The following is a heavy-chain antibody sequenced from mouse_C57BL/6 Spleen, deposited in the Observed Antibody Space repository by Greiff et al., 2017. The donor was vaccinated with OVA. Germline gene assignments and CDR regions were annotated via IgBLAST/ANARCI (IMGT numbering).Heavy chain of an antibody. V-gene: IGHV7-3*01. D-gene: IGHD2-4*01. J-gene: IGHJ3*01. CDR2: IRNKANGYTT. Sequence: EVQVVESGGGLVQPGGSLSLSCAASGFTFTDYYMSWVRQPPGKALEWLGFIRNKANGYTTEYSASVKGRFTISRDNSQSILYLQMNALRAEDSATYYCARSNYDYDEGFAYWGQGTLVTVSA. CDR3: ARSNYDYDEGFAY. CDR1: GFTFTDYY.